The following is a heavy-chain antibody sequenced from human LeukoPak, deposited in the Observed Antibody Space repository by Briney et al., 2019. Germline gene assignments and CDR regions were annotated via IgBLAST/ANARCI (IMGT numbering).Heavy chain of an antibody. Sequence: ASVKVSCKASGCTFTSYGISWVRQAPGQGLEWMGWISAYNGNTNYAQKLQGRVTMTTDTSTSTAYMELRSLRSDDTAVYYCASIYCSSTSCYPTDDYYYGMDVWGQGTTVTVSS. D-gene: IGHD2-2*01. V-gene: IGHV1-18*01. CDR2: ISAYNGNT. J-gene: IGHJ6*02. CDR3: ASIYCSSTSCYPTDDYYYGMDV. CDR1: GCTFTSYG.